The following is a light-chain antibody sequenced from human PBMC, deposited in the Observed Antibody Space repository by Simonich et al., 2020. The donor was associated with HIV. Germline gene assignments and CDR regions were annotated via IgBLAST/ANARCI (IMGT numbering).Light chain of an antibody. Sequence: DIVMTQSPYSLAVSLGERATINCKSNQSVLYSSKNKNYLAWYQKKPGQPPKLLIYWASTRESGVPDRFSGSGSGTDFTLTISSLQAEDVAVYYCQQYYSTLYTFGHGTKVDIK. CDR1: QSVLYSSKNKNY. CDR2: WAS. V-gene: IGKV4-1*01. CDR3: QQYYSTLYT. J-gene: IGKJ3*01.